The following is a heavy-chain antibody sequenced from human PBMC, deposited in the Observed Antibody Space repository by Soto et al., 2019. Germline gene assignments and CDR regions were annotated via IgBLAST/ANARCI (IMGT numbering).Heavy chain of an antibody. Sequence: GGSLRLSCAASGFTLSSYAMYWVRHAPGKGLEWVSAISASGGGTHYAASVEGRFTISRDNSRNTLYLQMNSLRAGDTAVYYCAKVWRGYYGSGAGYYYYYVMDFSGQGTTVIVS. CDR2: ISASGGGT. CDR1: GFTLSSYA. J-gene: IGHJ6*02. D-gene: IGHD3-10*01. V-gene: IGHV3-23*01. CDR3: AKVWRGYYGSGAGYYYYYVMDF.